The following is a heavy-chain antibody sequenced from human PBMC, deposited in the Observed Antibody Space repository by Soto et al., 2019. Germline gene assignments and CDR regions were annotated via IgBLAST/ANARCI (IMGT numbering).Heavy chain of an antibody. CDR2: ISSSGSTI. CDR3: ARDDDFWSGTCYYYYGMDV. Sequence: PGGSLRLSCAASGFTFSSYEMNWVRQAPGKGLEWVSYISSSGSTIYYADSVKGRFTISRDNAKNSLYLQMNSLRAEDTAVYYCARDDDFWSGTCYYYYGMDVWGQGTTVTV. CDR1: GFTFSSYE. D-gene: IGHD3-3*01. J-gene: IGHJ6*02. V-gene: IGHV3-48*03.